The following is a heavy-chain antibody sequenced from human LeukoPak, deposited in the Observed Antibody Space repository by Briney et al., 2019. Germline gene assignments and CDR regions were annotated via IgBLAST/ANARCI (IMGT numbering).Heavy chain of an antibody. CDR1: GFTFSSYW. CDR3: ARDDYNWNVDAFEI. CDR2: IKQDGSEK. D-gene: IGHD1-20*01. Sequence: GGSLRLSCAASGFTFSSYWMSWVRQAPGKGLEWVANIKQDGSEKYYVHSVKGRFTISRDNPKKSLYLQMNSLRAEDTAVYYCARDDYNWNVDAFEIWGQGSMVTVSS. J-gene: IGHJ3*02. V-gene: IGHV3-7*01.